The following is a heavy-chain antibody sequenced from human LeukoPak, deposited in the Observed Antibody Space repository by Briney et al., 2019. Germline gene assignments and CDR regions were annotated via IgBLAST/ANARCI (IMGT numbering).Heavy chain of an antibody. CDR2: ISVNGDST. D-gene: IGHD3-16*01. CDR3: ARIGPGGHFDY. CDR1: GFTFSSYV. V-gene: IGHV3-64*02. J-gene: IGHJ4*02. Sequence: PGGSLRLSCAASGFTFSSYVLHWVRQAPGKGLEYVSGISVNGDSTYYADFVKGRLTMSRDNSRNTLNLQMGSLRAEDTAVYYCARIGPGGHFDYWGQGTLVTVSS.